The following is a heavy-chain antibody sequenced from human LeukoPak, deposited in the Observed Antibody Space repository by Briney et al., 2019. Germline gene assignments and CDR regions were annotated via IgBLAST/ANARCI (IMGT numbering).Heavy chain of an antibody. J-gene: IGHJ3*01. CDR3: AKVIVPITRGAFDV. CDR2: INYNSGVI. V-gene: IGHV3-9*01. CDR1: GLNFDDYA. Sequence: GRSLRLSCAASGLNFDDYAMHWVRQAPGKVLEWVSGINYNSGVIVYADSVRGRFTISRDNAKSSLYLQMDSLRSEDTAMYYCAKVIVPITRGAFDVWGQGTMVTVSS. D-gene: IGHD2/OR15-2a*01.